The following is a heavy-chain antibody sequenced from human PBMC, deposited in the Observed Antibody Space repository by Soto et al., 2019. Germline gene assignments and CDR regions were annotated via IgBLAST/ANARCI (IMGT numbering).Heavy chain of an antibody. CDR3: ATPFPYSSGWYAGGNYFDY. J-gene: IGHJ4*02. V-gene: IGHV3-23*01. Sequence: EVQLLESGGGLVQPGGSLRLSCAASGFTFSSYAMSWVRQAPGKGLEWVSAISGSGGSTYYADSVKGRFTISRDNSKNTLYLQMNSLRAEDTAVYYCATPFPYSSGWYAGGNYFDYWGQGTLVTVSS. CDR1: GFTFSSYA. CDR2: ISGSGGST. D-gene: IGHD6-19*01.